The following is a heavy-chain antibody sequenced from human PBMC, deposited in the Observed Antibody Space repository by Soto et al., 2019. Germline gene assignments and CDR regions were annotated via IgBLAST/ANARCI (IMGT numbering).Heavy chain of an antibody. V-gene: IGHV1-69*10. CDR3: ARVSVLVYADLLGLDYYYGMDV. CDR1: GGTFSSYA. CDR2: IIPIFGIA. D-gene: IGHD2-8*01. Sequence: ASVKVSCKASGGTFSSYAISWVRQAPGQGLEWMGGIIPIFGIANYAQKFQGRVTITADKSTSTAYMELSSLRSEDTAVYYCARVSVLVYADLLGLDYYYGMDVWGQGTTVTVSS. J-gene: IGHJ6*02.